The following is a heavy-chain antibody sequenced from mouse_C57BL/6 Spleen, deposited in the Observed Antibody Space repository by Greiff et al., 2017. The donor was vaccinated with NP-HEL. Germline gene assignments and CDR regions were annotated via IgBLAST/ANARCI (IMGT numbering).Heavy chain of an antibody. Sequence: QVHVKQPGAELVRPGSSVKLSCKASGYTFTSYWMHWVKQRPIQGLEWIGNIDPSDSETHYNQKFKDKATLTVDKSSSTAYMQLSSLTSEDSAVYYCAITTVVADYYAMDYWGQGTSVTVSS. CDR3: AITTVVADYYAMDY. D-gene: IGHD1-1*01. V-gene: IGHV1-52*01. CDR1: GYTFTSYW. CDR2: IDPSDSET. J-gene: IGHJ4*01.